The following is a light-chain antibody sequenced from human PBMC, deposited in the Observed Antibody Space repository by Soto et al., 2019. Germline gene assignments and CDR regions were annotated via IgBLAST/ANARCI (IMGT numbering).Light chain of an antibody. CDR2: EVS. CDR1: SSDIGSYNL. CDR3: CSYAGSGKVV. J-gene: IGLJ3*02. Sequence: QSALTQPASVSGSLGQSISISCTGTSSDIGSYNLVSWYQQYPGKAPKLMILEVSERPSGVSNRFSGSKSGDTASLTISGLQAEDEADYYCCSYAGSGKVVFGGGTQVTVL. V-gene: IGLV2-23*02.